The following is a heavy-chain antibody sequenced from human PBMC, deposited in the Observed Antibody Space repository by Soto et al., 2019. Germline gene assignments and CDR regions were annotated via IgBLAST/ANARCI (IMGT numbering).Heavy chain of an antibody. CDR2: ISAYNGNT. CDR3: ARVGAYCVSTSCHDY. J-gene: IGHJ4*02. V-gene: IGHV1-18*01. D-gene: IGHD2-2*01. CDR1: GYTFTNYG. Sequence: QVQLVQSGAEVKKPGASVKVSCKASGYTFTNYGISWVRQAPGQGLEWMGWISAYNGNTDYAQTLQGRVTMTTDTSTSTAYMELRSLRSDDTAVYYCARVGAYCVSTSCHDYWGQGTLVTGSS.